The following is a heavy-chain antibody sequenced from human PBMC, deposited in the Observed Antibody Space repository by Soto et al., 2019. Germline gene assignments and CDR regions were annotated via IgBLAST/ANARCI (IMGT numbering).Heavy chain of an antibody. CDR2: ISYAGDKD. Sequence: QVQLAESGGGVVQPGRSLRLSCAASGFTFSSFAMHWVRQAPVKGLEWVATISYAGDKDYYADSVKGRFTISRDNSKNTLYLQMNSLRTEDTDVYYCATSPTLTVTSVLMGHWGQGTLVTVSS. D-gene: IGHD3-16*01. V-gene: IGHV3-30-3*01. CDR1: GFTFSSFA. CDR3: ATSPTLTVTSVLMGH. J-gene: IGHJ4*02.